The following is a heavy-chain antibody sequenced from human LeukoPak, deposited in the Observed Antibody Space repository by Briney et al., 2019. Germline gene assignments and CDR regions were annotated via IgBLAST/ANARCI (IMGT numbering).Heavy chain of an antibody. CDR3: AKALRDTGYSSGWYYFDY. V-gene: IGHV3-30*18. CDR1: GFTFSSYA. J-gene: IGHJ4*02. Sequence: GGSLRLSCAASGFTFSSYAMSWVRQAPGKGLEWVAVISYDGSNKYYADSVKGRFTISRDNSKNTLYLQMNSLRAEDTTVYYCAKALRDTGYSSGWYYFDYWGQGTLVTVSS. D-gene: IGHD6-19*01. CDR2: ISYDGSNK.